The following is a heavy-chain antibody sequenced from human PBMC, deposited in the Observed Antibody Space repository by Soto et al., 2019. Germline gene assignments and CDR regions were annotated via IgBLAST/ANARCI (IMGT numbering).Heavy chain of an antibody. D-gene: IGHD3-10*01. CDR3: VRTSHYGSGTWNFDY. V-gene: IGHV3-72*01. Sequence: PGGSLRLSCAASGFTFINYAMSWVRQAPGKGLEWVGRTRNKANSYTTEYAASVKGRFIVSSDDSMNSLYLQMNSLKTEDTAMYYCVRTSHYGSGTWNFDYWGQGTLVTVSS. CDR2: TRNKANSYTT. J-gene: IGHJ4*02. CDR1: GFTFINYA.